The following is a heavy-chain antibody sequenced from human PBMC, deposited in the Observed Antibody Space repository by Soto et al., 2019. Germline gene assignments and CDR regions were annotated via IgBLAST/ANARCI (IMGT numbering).Heavy chain of an antibody. Sequence: QVQLVQSGAEVKKPGSSVKVSCKTSGGTFGSYAISWVRQAPGQGREWMGGIIPIFSTPNYAQKFQGRVTITADESTSTAYMELSSLRSEDTAVYYCARPIQYYFDTSAQSAWFDPWGQGTLVTVSS. CDR1: GGTFGSYA. V-gene: IGHV1-69*12. D-gene: IGHD3-22*01. CDR3: ARPIQYYFDTSAQSAWFDP. CDR2: IIPIFSTP. J-gene: IGHJ5*02.